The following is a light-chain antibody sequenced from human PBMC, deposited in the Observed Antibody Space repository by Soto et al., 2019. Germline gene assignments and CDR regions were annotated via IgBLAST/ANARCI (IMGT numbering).Light chain of an antibody. J-gene: IGLJ1*01. CDR3: AAWVDTLNGLYV. Sequence: QSVLTQPPSASGTPGQRVTISCSGSSSNIGSNTVSWYQHLPGTAPKLLIYSNNQRPSGVPDRFSGSESGTSASLAISGLQSEDEADYYCAAWVDTLNGLYVFGTGTKVTVL. CDR2: SNN. V-gene: IGLV1-44*01. CDR1: SSNIGSNT.